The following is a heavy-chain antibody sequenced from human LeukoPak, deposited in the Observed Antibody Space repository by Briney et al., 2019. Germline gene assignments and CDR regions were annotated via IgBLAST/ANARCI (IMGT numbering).Heavy chain of an antibody. Sequence: ASVKVSCKASGYTFTSYAMHWVRQAPGQRLEXXXXINAGNGNTKYSQKFQGRVTITRDTSASTAYMELSSLRSEDTAVYYCARDPSRYGSGSYYSDWGQGTLVTVSS. CDR2: INAGNGNT. J-gene: IGHJ4*02. CDR1: GYTFTSYA. V-gene: IGHV1-3*01. CDR3: ARDPSRYGSGSYYSD. D-gene: IGHD3-10*01.